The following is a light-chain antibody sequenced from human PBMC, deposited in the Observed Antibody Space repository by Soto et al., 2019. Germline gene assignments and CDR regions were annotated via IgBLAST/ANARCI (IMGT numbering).Light chain of an antibody. V-gene: IGKV1-5*03. J-gene: IGKJ1*01. CDR1: QSLNTW. CDR2: KAS. Sequence: DIQMTQSPSTLSASVGDRVTITCRASQSLNTWLAWYQQKPGKAPKLLIYKASSLESGVPSRFSGSGSGTEFTLTISSLQPDDFATYYCQQYNIYWTFGQGTKVDIK. CDR3: QQYNIYWT.